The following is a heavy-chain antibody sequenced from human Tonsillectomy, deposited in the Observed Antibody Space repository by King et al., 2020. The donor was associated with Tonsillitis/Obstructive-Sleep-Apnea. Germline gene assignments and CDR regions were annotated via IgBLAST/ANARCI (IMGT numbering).Heavy chain of an antibody. CDR3: SRHHDGPVSPFEY. D-gene: IGHD5/OR15-5a*01. Sequence: VQLVESGAEVKKPGESLKISCKGSGYSFTSYWIGWVRQMPGKGLEWTGIIYPVDSDTRYSPSFQGQVTISVDKSISTAYLQLSSLKASDTAIYYCSRHHDGPVSPFEYWGQGTLVTVSS. CDR2: IYPVDSDT. V-gene: IGHV5-51*01. J-gene: IGHJ4*01. CDR1: GYSFTSYW.